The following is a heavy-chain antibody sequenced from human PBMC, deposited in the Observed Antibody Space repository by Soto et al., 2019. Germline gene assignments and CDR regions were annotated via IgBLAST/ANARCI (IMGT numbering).Heavy chain of an antibody. CDR1: GGTFSSYA. J-gene: IGHJ4*02. D-gene: IGHD3-3*01. V-gene: IGHV1-69*13. Sequence: ASVKVSCKASGGTFSSYAISWVRQAPGQGLEWMGGIIPIFGTANYAQKFQGRVTITADESTSTAYMELSSLRSEDTAVYYCARDGSAYYDFWSGYYLDYWGQGTLVTVSS. CDR2: IIPIFGTA. CDR3: ARDGSAYYDFWSGYYLDY.